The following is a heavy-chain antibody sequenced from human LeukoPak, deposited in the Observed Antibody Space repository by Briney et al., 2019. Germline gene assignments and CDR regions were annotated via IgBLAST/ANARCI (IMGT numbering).Heavy chain of an antibody. V-gene: IGHV3-30*01. D-gene: IGHD6-19*01. J-gene: IGHJ4*02. Sequence: GGSLRLSCAASGFTFSRYAMHWVRQAPGKGLEWVAVISYDGSNKYYADSVKGRFTISRDNSKNTLYLQMNSLRAEDTAVYYCAKDHSSGWFVDYWGQGTLVTVSS. CDR1: GFTFSRYA. CDR2: ISYDGSNK. CDR3: AKDHSSGWFVDY.